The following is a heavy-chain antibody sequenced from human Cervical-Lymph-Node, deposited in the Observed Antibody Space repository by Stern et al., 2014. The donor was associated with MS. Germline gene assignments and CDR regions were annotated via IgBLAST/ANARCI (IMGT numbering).Heavy chain of an antibody. V-gene: IGHV3-73*02. J-gene: IGHJ3*02. CDR3: APSSAI. CDR2: IRNKGKNYAT. Sequence: EVQLVESGGGLVQPGGSLKVSCAASGITFSASVIHWVRQASGKGLEWVGRIRNKGKNYATAYAGSVKGRFTISRDDSKNTTYLHMNSLKVEDTAVYYCAPSSAIWGRGTMVTVSS. CDR1: GITFSASV.